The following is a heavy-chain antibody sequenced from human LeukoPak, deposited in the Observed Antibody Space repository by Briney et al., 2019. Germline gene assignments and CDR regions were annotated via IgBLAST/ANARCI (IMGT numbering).Heavy chain of an antibody. V-gene: IGHV1-69*04. D-gene: IGHD6-6*01. J-gene: IGHJ5*02. Sequence: SVKVSCKASGGTFSSYAISWVRQAPGQGLEWMARIIPILGIANYAQKFQGRVTITADKSTSTAYMELSSLRSEDTAVYYCAPLGRQLGGGPWGQGTLVTVSS. CDR2: IIPILGIA. CDR1: GGTFSSYA. CDR3: APLGRQLGGGP.